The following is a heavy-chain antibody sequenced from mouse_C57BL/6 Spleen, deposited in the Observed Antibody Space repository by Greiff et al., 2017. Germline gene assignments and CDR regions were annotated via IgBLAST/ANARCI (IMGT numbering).Heavy chain of an antibody. Sequence: EVKVVESGGGLVQSGRSLRLSCATSGFTFSDFYMEWVRQAPGKGLEWIAASRNKANDYTTEYSASVKGRFIVSRDTSQSILYLQMNALRAEDTAIYYCARDITTVGYFDVWGTGTTVTVSS. J-gene: IGHJ1*03. CDR3: ARDITTVGYFDV. CDR1: GFTFSDFY. D-gene: IGHD1-1*01. CDR2: SRNKANDYTT. V-gene: IGHV7-1*01.